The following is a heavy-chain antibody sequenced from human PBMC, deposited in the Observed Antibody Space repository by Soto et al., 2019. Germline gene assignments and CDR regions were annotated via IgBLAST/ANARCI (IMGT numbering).Heavy chain of an antibody. CDR1: GYTFTGYY. Sequence: GASVKVSCKASGYTFTGYYMHWVRQAPGQGLEWMGWINPNSGGTNYAQKFQGWVTMTRDTSISTAYMELSRLRSDDTAVYYCARDRLNIVLVPAGPRTRYYYYGMDVWGQGTTVTVSS. CDR3: ARDRLNIVLVPAGPRTRYYYYGMDV. D-gene: IGHD2-2*01. V-gene: IGHV1-2*04. J-gene: IGHJ6*02. CDR2: INPNSGGT.